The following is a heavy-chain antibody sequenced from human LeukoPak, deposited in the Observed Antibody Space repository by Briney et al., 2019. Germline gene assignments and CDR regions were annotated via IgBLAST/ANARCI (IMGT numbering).Heavy chain of an antibody. CDR1: GFTFSSYW. CDR3: ARNTYYYGSSGYWAYDY. D-gene: IGHD3-22*01. V-gene: IGHV3-7*01. CDR2: IKQVGSDK. Sequence: PGGSLRPSCAASGFTFSSYWMSWVRQAPGKGRGWVANIKQVGSDKYYVDSVKGRFTISRDNAKNSLYLQMNSLRAEDTAVYYCARNTYYYGSSGYWAYDYWGQGTLVTVSS. J-gene: IGHJ4*02.